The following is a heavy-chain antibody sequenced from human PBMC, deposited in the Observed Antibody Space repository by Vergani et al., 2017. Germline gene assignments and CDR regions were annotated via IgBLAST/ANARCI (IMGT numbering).Heavy chain of an antibody. J-gene: IGHJ6*02. D-gene: IGHD3-3*01. Sequence: QVQLQQSGPGLVKPSQTVSLTCAISGDSVSSNSAAWNWIRQSPSRGLEWLGRTYYRSKWYNDYAVSVKSRITINPDTSKNQFSLQLNSVTPEDTAVYYCARAVVEYDLWSGYTLPYYYYGMDVWGQGTTVTVSS. CDR1: GDSVSSNSAA. CDR3: ARAVVEYDLWSGYTLPYYYYGMDV. V-gene: IGHV6-1*01. CDR2: TYYRSKWYN.